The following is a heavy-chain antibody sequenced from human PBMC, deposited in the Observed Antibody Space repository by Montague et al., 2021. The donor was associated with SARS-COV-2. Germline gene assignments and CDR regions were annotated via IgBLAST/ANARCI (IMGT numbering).Heavy chain of an antibody. J-gene: IGHJ6*02. CDR1: GGSISSSNYY. CDR3: ARDDIVLQGVTKCMDV. D-gene: IGHD3-10*01. V-gene: IGHV4-39*07. CDR2: MYYSGST. Sequence: SETLSLTCTVSGGSISSSNYYWGWIRQPPGKGLEWIGNMYYSGSTYYNPSLKSRVTISVDTSTNQFSLKLSSVTAADTAVYYCARDDIVLQGVTKCMDVWGQGTTVTVSS.